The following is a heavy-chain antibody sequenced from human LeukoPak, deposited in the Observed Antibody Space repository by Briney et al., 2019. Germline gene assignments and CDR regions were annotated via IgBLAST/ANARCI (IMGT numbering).Heavy chain of an antibody. CDR3: ARGPGGWWLVEF. D-gene: IGHD6-19*01. CDR2: INAGNGNT. V-gene: IGHV1-3*01. CDR1: GYTFSSYG. Sequence: ASVKVSCKASGYTFSSYGIHWVRQAPGQRLEWMGWINAGNGNTRYPQKFQGRVTITRDTSASTAYMVLSSLKSEDTAVYYCARGPGGWWLVEFWGQGALVTVSS. J-gene: IGHJ4*02.